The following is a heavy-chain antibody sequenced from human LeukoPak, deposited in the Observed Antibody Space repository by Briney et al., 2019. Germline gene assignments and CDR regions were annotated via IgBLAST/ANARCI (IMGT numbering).Heavy chain of an antibody. V-gene: IGHV3-74*01. Sequence: SGGSLRLSCAASGFTFSRYWMHWVRQAPGKGLVWVSRINSDGSSTSYADSVKGRFTISRDNAKNTLYLQMNSLRAEDTAVFYCARGGLDYYDSSGSLYAFDIWGQGTLVTVSS. CDR2: INSDGSST. D-gene: IGHD3-22*01. CDR3: ARGGLDYYDSSGSLYAFDI. CDR1: GFTFSRYW. J-gene: IGHJ3*02.